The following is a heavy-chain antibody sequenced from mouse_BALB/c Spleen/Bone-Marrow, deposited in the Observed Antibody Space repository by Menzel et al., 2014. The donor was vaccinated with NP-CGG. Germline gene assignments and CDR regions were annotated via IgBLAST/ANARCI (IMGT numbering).Heavy chain of an antibody. CDR2: ISNGGGST. CDR3: ARPLYDGYYVAY. V-gene: IGHV5-12*02. Sequence: EVNLVESGGGLVQPGGSLELSCATSGFTFSDYYMYWVRQTPEKRLEWVAYISNGGGSTYYPDTVKGRFTISRDNAKNTLYLQMSRLKSEDTAMYYCARPLYDGYYVAYWGQGTLVTVSA. CDR1: GFTFSDYY. J-gene: IGHJ3*01. D-gene: IGHD2-3*01.